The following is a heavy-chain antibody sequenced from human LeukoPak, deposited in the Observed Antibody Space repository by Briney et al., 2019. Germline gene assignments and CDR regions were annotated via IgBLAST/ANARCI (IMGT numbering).Heavy chain of an antibody. Sequence: GESLKFSCKASGSRFTTYWIGWGRQMPGKGLEWMGFIYPGDSETRYSPSFQGQVTISADKSITPAFLQCSSLKASDTAMYHCARLLLATGPDYWGQGTLVTVSS. CDR1: GSRFTTYW. V-gene: IGHV5-51*01. CDR3: ARLLLATGPDY. D-gene: IGHD1-1*01. CDR2: IYPGDSET. J-gene: IGHJ4*02.